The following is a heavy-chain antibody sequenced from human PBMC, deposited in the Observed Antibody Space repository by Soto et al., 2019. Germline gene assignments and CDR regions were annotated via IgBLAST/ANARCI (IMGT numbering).Heavy chain of an antibody. J-gene: IGHJ4*02. V-gene: IGHV3-53*01. D-gene: IGHD3-10*01. Sequence: PVGSLRLSCAASGFTVSSNYMSWVRQAPGNGLEWVSVIYSGGSTYYAYSVKGRFTISRDNSKNTLYLQMSNLRADDTAVYYCAAYGSGSSYTAFNYWGQGTMVTVSS. CDR1: GFTVSSNY. CDR3: AAYGSGSSYTAFNY. CDR2: IYSGGST.